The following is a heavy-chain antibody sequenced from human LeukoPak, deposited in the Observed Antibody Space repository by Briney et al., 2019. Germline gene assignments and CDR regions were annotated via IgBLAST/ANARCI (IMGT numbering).Heavy chain of an antibody. CDR3: ARRINYYDSSGYYYVRYFDS. J-gene: IGHJ4*02. D-gene: IGHD3-22*01. CDR1: GFTFSNYA. CDR2: ISYDGRNK. V-gene: IGHV3-30*04. Sequence: GGSLRLSCAASGFTFSNYAVYWVRQAPGKGLEWVAVISYDGRNKYYVDSVKGRFTISRDNAKNTLYLQMNSLGAEDTAVYYCARRINYYDSSGYYYVRYFDSWGQGTLVAVSS.